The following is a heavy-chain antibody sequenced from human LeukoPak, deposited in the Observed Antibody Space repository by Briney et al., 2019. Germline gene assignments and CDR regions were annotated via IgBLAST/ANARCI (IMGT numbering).Heavy chain of an antibody. CDR1: GGSISSYY. Sequence: SETLSLTCTVSGGSISSYYWSWIRQPPGKGLEWIGYIYYSGSTNYNPSLKSRVTISVDTSKNQFSLKLSSVTAVDTAVYYCARAAAYSSSWYWFDPWGQGTLVTVSS. V-gene: IGHV4-59*01. CDR2: IYYSGST. D-gene: IGHD6-13*01. J-gene: IGHJ5*02. CDR3: ARAAAYSSSWYWFDP.